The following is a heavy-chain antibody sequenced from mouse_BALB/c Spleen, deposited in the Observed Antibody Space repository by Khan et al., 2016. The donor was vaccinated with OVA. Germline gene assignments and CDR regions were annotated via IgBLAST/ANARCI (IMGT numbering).Heavy chain of an antibody. CDR3: ARHNYGPFAY. CDR2: ISTAGDYI. D-gene: IGHD1-1*01. V-gene: IGHV5-9-3*01. J-gene: IGHJ3*01. Sequence: QLEESGGDLVKPGGSLKLSCAASGFTFSTFAMSWVRQTPDKRLEWVATISTAGDYIYYPDSVKGRFTISRDTAKNTLYLQMSSLRSEDTAMYYCARHNYGPFAYWGQGTLVTVSA. CDR1: GFTFSTFA.